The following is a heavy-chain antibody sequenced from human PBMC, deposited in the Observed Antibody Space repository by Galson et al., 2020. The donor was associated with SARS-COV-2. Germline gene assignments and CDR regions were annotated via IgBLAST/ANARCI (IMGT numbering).Heavy chain of an antibody. CDR3: ARRGLIRGMIFDY. V-gene: IGHV2-5*01. CDR1: GFSLSDSDVG. J-gene: IGHJ4*02. D-gene: IGHD3-10*01. Sequence: ESGPTLVKPTQTLTLTCTLSGFSLSDSDVGVGWIRQSPGKTLEWLAVIYWNDDKRYSPSLNNRLTITKDTSKNQVVLIMTNLDPVDTATYYCARRGLIRGMIFDYWGQGALVTVSS. CDR2: IYWNDDK.